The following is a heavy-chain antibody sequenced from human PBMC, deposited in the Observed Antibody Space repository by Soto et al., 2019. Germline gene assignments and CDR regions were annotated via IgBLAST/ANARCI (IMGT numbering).Heavy chain of an antibody. D-gene: IGHD2-15*01. V-gene: IGHV3-15*07. CDR3: AKDYSWSSDVFGIPLFDY. CDR2: IKSKTDGGT. CDR1: GFTFSNAW. J-gene: IGHJ4*02. Sequence: GGSLRLSCAASGFTFSNAWMNWVRQAPGKGLEWVGRIKSKTDGGTYYADSVKGRFTISRDNSKNTLYLQINSLRAEDTAIYYCAKDYSWSSDVFGIPLFDYWGQGTLVTVSS.